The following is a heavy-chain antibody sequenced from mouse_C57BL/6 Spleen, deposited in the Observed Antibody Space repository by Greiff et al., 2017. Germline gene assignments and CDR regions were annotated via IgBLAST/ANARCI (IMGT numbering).Heavy chain of an antibody. CDR3: VREYYGLRYFDV. D-gene: IGHD1-1*01. V-gene: IGHV10-1*01. Sequence: EVQLVESGGGLVQPKGSLKLSCAASGFSFNTYAMNWVRQAPGKGLEWVARIRSKSNNYATYYADSVKDRFTISRDDSESMLYLQMNNLKTEDTAMYYCVREYYGLRYFDVWGTGTTVTVSS. CDR2: IRSKSNNYAT. J-gene: IGHJ1*03. CDR1: GFSFNTYA.